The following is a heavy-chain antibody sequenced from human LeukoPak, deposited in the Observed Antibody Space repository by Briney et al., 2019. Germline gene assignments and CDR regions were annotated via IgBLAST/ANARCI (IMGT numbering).Heavy chain of an antibody. CDR2: IYYTGNT. J-gene: IGHJ5*02. V-gene: IGHV4-59*12. Sequence: SETLSLTCTVSGGSISNYYWNWIRQPPGKGLEWIGYIYYTGNTNYNPSLKSRVTISVDTSKNQFSLKLSSVTAADTAVYYCARDHLANLASRLFDPWGQGTLVTVSS. CDR3: ARDHLANLASRLFDP. D-gene: IGHD3-3*01. CDR1: GGSISNYY.